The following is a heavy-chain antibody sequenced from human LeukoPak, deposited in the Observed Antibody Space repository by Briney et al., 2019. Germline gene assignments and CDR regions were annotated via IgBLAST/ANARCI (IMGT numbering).Heavy chain of an antibody. CDR2: MNPNSGNT. CDR1: GYTFTSYD. D-gene: IGHD3-10*01. V-gene: IGHV1-8*03. CDR3: ARGRYYYGSGNA. J-gene: IGHJ5*02. Sequence: GASVKVSCKASGYTFTSYDINWVRQATGQGLEWMGWMNPNSGNTGYAQKFQGRVTITRNTSISTAYMELSSLGSEDTAVYYCARGRYYYGSGNAWGQGTLVTVSS.